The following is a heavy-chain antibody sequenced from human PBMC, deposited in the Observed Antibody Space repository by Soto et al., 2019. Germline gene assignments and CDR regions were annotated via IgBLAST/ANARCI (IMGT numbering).Heavy chain of an antibody. CDR1: GGSFRTYA. J-gene: IGHJ2*01. CDR2: IIPMLAAP. D-gene: IGHD2-21*01. Sequence: SVKVSCKASGGSFRTYAINWVRQAPGQGLEWMGGIIPMLAAPTYAQKFQGRLAITADESTTTVYMELSSLTSEDTAVYYCARVGPPSPSVIWFFDLWGRGTLVTVSS. CDR3: ARVGPPSPSVIWFFDL. V-gene: IGHV1-69*13.